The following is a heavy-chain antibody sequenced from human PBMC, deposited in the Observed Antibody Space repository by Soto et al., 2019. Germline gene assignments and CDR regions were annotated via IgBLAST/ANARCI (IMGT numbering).Heavy chain of an antibody. CDR2: INSDGSST. D-gene: IGHD3-10*01. J-gene: IGHJ4*02. V-gene: IGHV3-74*01. CDR3: ARSYGPGAVFDY. CDR1: GFAFSSYW. Sequence: PGGSLRLSCAASGFAFSSYWMHWVRQAPGKGLVWVSRINSDGSSTSYADSVKGRFTISRDNAKNTLYLQMNSLRAEDTAVYYCARSYGPGAVFDYWGQGTLVTVSS.